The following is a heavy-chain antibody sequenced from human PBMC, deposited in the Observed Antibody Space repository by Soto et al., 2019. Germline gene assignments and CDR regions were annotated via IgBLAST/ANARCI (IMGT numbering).Heavy chain of an antibody. J-gene: IGHJ6*02. CDR3: ARVWVVADPRESYYYYGMDV. CDR2: ISAYNGNT. V-gene: IGHV1-18*04. CDR1: GYTFTSYG. D-gene: IGHD5-12*01. Sequence: ASVKVSCKASGYTFTSYGISWVRQAPGQGLEWMGWISAYNGNTNYAQKLQGRVTMTTDTSTSTAYMELRSLRSDDTAVYYCARVWVVADPRESYYYYGMDVWGQGTTGTVS.